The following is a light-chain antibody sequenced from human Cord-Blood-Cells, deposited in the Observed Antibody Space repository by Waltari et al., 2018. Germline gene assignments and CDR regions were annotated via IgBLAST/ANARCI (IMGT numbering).Light chain of an antibody. J-gene: IGLJ3*02. V-gene: IGLV2-14*03. CDR1: RRSVGGNNY. CDR3: SSYTSSAWV. Sequence: QSALTPPASASGSPGQPITIPSTGTRRSVGGNNYVSWYQQHPGKAPKPMIYDVSNRPSGVSTRFSCSKSGNTASLTISGLQAEDEADYYCSSYTSSAWVFGGGTKLTVL. CDR2: DVS.